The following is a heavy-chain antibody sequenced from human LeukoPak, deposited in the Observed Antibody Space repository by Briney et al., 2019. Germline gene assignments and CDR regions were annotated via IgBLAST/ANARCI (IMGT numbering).Heavy chain of an antibody. CDR3: ARGYYDILTGYWVY. V-gene: IGHV3-48*04. D-gene: IGHD3-9*01. CDR2: ISSSGSTI. CDR1: GFTFSSYS. Sequence: GGSLRLSCVASGFTFSSYSMNWVRQALGKGLEWVSYISSSGSTIYYADSVKGRFTISRDNAKNSLYLQMNSLRAEDTAVYYCARGYYDILTGYWVYWGQGTLVTVSS. J-gene: IGHJ4*02.